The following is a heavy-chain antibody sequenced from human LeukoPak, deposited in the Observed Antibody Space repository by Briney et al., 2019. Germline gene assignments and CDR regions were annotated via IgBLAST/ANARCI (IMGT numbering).Heavy chain of an antibody. D-gene: IGHD5-12*01. Sequence: GGSLRLSCVASGFSFSTYDISCVRQAPGKGLEWVSAISGSGGSTSYADSVKGRFTISRDNSKKTVYLQMISLRAEDTAVYYCAKDMALYTGFDFDYWGQGTLVTVSS. CDR2: ISGSGGST. CDR1: GFSFSTYD. J-gene: IGHJ4*02. V-gene: IGHV3-23*01. CDR3: AKDMALYTGFDFDY.